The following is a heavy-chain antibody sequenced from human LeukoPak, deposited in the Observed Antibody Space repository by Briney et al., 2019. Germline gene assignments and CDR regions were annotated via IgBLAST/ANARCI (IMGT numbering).Heavy chain of an antibody. Sequence: ASVTVSCTASGYTFTSYDINWVRQAPGQGLEWMGWMNPNSGNTDYAQKFQGRVTMTRNTSISTAYMELSSLRSEDTAVYYCARTGYSYGYSGYYYYYMDVWGKGTTVTISS. CDR2: MNPNSGNT. D-gene: IGHD5-18*01. CDR3: ARTGYSYGYSGYYYYYMDV. V-gene: IGHV1-8*01. J-gene: IGHJ6*03. CDR1: GYTFTSYD.